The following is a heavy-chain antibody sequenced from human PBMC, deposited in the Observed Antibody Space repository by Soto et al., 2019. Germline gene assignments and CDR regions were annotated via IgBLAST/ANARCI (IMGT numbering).Heavy chain of an antibody. CDR2: IYYNGST. CDR1: GGSISSGDSY. CDR3: ARDNYDYDLYYFDY. V-gene: IGHV4-30-4*01. D-gene: IGHD3-3*01. J-gene: IGHJ4*02. Sequence: KTSETLSLTCTVSGGSISSGDSYWSWIRQPPGKGLEWIGYIYYNGSTSYNPSLKSRVAISVDTSKNQFSLKLSSVTVADTAVYYCARDNYDYDLYYFDYWGQGTLVTVS.